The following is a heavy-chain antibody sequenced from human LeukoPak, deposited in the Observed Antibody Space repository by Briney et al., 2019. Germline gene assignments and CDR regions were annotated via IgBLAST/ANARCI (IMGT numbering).Heavy chain of an antibody. CDR2: FDPEDGET. J-gene: IGHJ3*01. Sequence: ASVKVSCKVSGYTLAELSMHWVRQAPGKGLEWMGGFDPEDGETIYAQKFQGRVTMTEDTSTDTAYMELSSLRSEDTAVYYCASYDYGSTGYHFWGQGTMVTVSS. V-gene: IGHV1-24*01. CDR1: GYTLAELS. D-gene: IGHD3-22*01. CDR3: ASYDYGSTGYHF.